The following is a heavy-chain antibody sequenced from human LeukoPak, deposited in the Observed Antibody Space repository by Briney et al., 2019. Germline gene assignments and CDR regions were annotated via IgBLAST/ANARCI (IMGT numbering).Heavy chain of an antibody. D-gene: IGHD3-16*02. CDR2: IKADGGEK. CDR3: ARDSIVGWVIPFDY. Sequence: QAGGSLRLSCAASGFTFSSYEMNWFRQTPGKGLEWVAKIKADGGEKDHVASVKGRFTISRDNAKNSLYLQMNSLRAEDTAVYYCARDSIVGWVIPFDYWGQGTLVTVSS. J-gene: IGHJ4*02. CDR1: GFTFSSYE. V-gene: IGHV3-7*01.